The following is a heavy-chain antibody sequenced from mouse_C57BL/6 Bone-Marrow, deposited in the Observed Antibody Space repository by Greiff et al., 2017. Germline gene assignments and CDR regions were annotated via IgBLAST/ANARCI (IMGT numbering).Heavy chain of an antibody. D-gene: IGHD1-1*01. V-gene: IGHV7-1*01. CDR3: SRGSYYYGSSNAMDY. J-gene: IGHJ4*01. Sequence: EVMLVESGGGLVQSGRSLRLSCATSGFTFSDFYMEWVRQAPGKGLEWIAASRNKANDYTTEYSASVKGRFIVSRDTSQSILYLQMNALRAEDTAIYYCSRGSYYYGSSNAMDYWGQGTSVTVSS. CDR1: GFTFSDFY. CDR2: SRNKANDYTT.